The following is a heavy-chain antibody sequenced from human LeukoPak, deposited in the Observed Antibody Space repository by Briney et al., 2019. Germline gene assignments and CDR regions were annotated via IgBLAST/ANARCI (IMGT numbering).Heavy chain of an antibody. CDR3: ARGISRYYFDY. D-gene: IGHD6-13*01. V-gene: IGHV3-33*01. Sequence: PGRSLRLSCAASGFTFSSCGLHWVRQAPGKGLEWVAVIWFDGSDKYYADSVKGRFTISRDNSKNTLYLQLNSLRAEDTAVYYCARGISRYYFDYWGQGTLVTVSS. J-gene: IGHJ4*02. CDR1: GFTFSSCG. CDR2: IWFDGSDK.